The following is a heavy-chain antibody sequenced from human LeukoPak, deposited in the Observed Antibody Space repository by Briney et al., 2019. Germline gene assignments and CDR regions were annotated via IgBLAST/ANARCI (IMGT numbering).Heavy chain of an antibody. CDR3: AKSHSLEYRGYFDY. V-gene: IGHV3-23*01. CDR1: GFTFSSYT. J-gene: IGHJ4*02. Sequence: GGSLRLSCAASGFTFSSYTLNWVRRAPGEGLEWVSGISGTGKSTYYADSVKGRFTISRGNSKNTLYLLMNELSAEDAAVYYCAKSHSLEYRGYFDYWGQGTLVTVSS. D-gene: IGHD2/OR15-2a*01. CDR2: ISGTGKST.